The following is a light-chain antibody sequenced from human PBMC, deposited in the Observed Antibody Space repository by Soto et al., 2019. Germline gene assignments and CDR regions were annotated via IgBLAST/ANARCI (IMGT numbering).Light chain of an antibody. V-gene: IGKV3-20*01. J-gene: IGKJ1*01. CDR3: LHHGSSLWT. CDR1: QSVSSSY. CDR2: GAS. Sequence: TQSPSSLSASVGDSVTLSCRASQSVSSSYLAWYQQKPGQAPRLLIYGASSRASGIPDRFSGSGSGTDFTLTISRLEPEDFAMYYCLHHGSSLWTFGQGTKVDIK.